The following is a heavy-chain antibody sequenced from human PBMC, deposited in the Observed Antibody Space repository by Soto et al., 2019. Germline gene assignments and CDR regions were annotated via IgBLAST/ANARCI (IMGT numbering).Heavy chain of an antibody. V-gene: IGHV4-39*01. CDR3: ARLNKAYGTDF. CDR1: GGSISSSSYY. D-gene: IGHD4-17*01. CDR2: IYYSGST. J-gene: IGHJ4*02. Sequence: SSETLSLTCTVSGGSISSSSYYWGWIRQPPGKGLEWIGSIYYSGSTYYNPSLKSRVTISVDTSKNQFSLKLSSVTAADTAVYYCARLNKAYGTDFWGQGALVTVSS.